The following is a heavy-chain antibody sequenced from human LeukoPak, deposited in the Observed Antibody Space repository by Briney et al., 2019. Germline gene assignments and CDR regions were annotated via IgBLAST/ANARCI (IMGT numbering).Heavy chain of an antibody. CDR1: GFTFSSYE. CDR2: ISSRSSYI. D-gene: IGHD2-15*01. J-gene: IGHJ4*02. V-gene: IGHV3-21*01. CDR3: ARDGGCTGGSCYRRFDY. Sequence: GGSLRLSCAASGFTFSSYEVNWVRQAPGKGLEWVSSISSRSSYIYYADSMKGRFTISRDNAKNSLYLQMNSLRAEDTAVYYCARDGGCTGGSCYRRFDYWGQGTLVTVSS.